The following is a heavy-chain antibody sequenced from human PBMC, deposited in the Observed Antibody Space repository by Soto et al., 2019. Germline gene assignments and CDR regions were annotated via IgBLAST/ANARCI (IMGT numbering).Heavy chain of an antibody. Sequence: SEALSLTCAVYGGSFSGYYWNWIRQPPGKGLEWIGEINHSGSTNYNPSLKSRVTISVDTSKNQFSLKLSSVTAADTAVYYCARVSGIYYYGMDVWGQGTTVTVSS. V-gene: IGHV4-34*01. CDR1: GGSFSGYY. D-gene: IGHD3-10*01. CDR2: INHSGST. J-gene: IGHJ6*02. CDR3: ARVSGIYYYGMDV.